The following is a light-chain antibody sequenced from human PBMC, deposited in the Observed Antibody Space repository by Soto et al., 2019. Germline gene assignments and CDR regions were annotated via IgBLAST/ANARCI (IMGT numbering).Light chain of an antibody. CDR3: QSYDTSLSGSWV. CDR2: GNK. J-gene: IGLJ3*02. Sequence: QTVLTQPPSVSGAPGQRVTISCTWSSSNIGAGFDVHWYQQLPGTAPKLLIYGNKKRPSGVPDRFSGSKSGTSASLAITGLQPDDEADYYCQSYDTSLSGSWVFGGGTKVTVL. V-gene: IGLV1-40*01. CDR1: SSNIGAGFD.